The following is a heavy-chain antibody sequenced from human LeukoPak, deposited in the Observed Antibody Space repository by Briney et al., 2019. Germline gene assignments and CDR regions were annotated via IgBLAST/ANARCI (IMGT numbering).Heavy chain of an antibody. CDR3: ARDHPSYGDYPNPFDY. V-gene: IGHV1-18*01. CDR2: ISAYNGNT. D-gene: IGHD4-17*01. Sequence: ASVKVSCKASGYTFTSYGMSWVRQAPGQGLEWMGWISAYNGNTNYAQKLQGRVTMTTDTSTSTAYMELRSLRSDDTAVYYCARDHPSYGDYPNPFDYWGQGTLVTVSS. CDR1: GYTFTSYG. J-gene: IGHJ4*02.